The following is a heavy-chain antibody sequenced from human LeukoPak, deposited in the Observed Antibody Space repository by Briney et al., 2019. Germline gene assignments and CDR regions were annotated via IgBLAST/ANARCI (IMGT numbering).Heavy chain of an antibody. CDR3: ARLGPKRNWFDP. V-gene: IGHV4-59*08. Sequence: SETLSLTCTVSGGSISSYYWSWIRQPPGKGLEWIGYIYYSGSTNYTPSLKSRVTISVDTSKNQFSLKLSSVTAADTAVYYCARLGPKRNWFDPWGQGTLVTVSS. D-gene: IGHD3-16*01. CDR1: GGSISSYY. J-gene: IGHJ5*02. CDR2: IYYSGST.